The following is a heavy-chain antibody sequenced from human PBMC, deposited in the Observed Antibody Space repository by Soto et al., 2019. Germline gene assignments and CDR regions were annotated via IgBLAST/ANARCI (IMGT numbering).Heavy chain of an antibody. Sequence: QVQLVQSGAEVKKPGASVKVSCKASGYTFTNYYIYWVRQAPGQGLEWMGIINPNGGSTNYAQNLQCRLTLTRDTSTSTVYVELSSLRSEDTAVYYCASNLAAGDVWGQGTLVTVSS. CDR1: GYTFTNYY. V-gene: IGHV1-46*04. CDR2: INPNGGST. J-gene: IGHJ4*02. D-gene: IGHD6-13*01. CDR3: ASNLAAGDV.